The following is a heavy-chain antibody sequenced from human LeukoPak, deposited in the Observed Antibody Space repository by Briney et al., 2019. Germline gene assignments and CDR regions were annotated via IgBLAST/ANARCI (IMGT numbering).Heavy chain of an antibody. J-gene: IGHJ4*02. CDR2: INPSGGTT. D-gene: IGHD5-18*01. Sequence: ASVKVSCKASGYTFTSYYMHWVRQAPGQGLEWMGIINPSGGTTRYAQKFQGRVTMTRDTSTSTVYMELSSLRSEDTAVYYCAREGNVGSAMVTSATPNLKRYYFDYWGQGTLVTVSS. CDR3: AREGNVGSAMVTSATPNLKRYYFDY. CDR1: GYTFTSYY. V-gene: IGHV1-46*01.